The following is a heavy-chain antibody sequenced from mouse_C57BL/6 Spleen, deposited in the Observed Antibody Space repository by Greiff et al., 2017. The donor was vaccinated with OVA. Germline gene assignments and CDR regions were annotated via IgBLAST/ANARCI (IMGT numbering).Heavy chain of an antibody. CDR2: IYPRSGNT. Sequence: VKLMESGAELARPGASVKLSCKASGYTFTSYGISWVKQRTGQGLEWIGEIYPRSGNTYYNEKFKGKATLTADKSSSTAYMELRSLTSEDSAVYFCARSGTGTFDYWGQGTTLTVSS. CDR3: ARSGTGTFDY. J-gene: IGHJ2*01. CDR1: GYTFTSYG. V-gene: IGHV1-81*01. D-gene: IGHD4-1*01.